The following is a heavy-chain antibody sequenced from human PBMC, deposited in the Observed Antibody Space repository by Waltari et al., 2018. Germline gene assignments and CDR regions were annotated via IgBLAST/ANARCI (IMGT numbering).Heavy chain of an antibody. CDR1: GFTFSMYW. CDR3: ARVARKTYSSPVPERDYYYGMDV. Sequence: EVQLVASGGGLIQPGESLRVSCAVSGFTFSMYWMNWVRHAPGRGLLWVARIKSDGSDTSYADSVKGRFTISRDNARNTVYLQMKSLRAEDTAVYYCARVARKTYSSPVPERDYYYGMDVWGLGTTVTVSS. J-gene: IGHJ6*02. CDR2: IKSDGSDT. V-gene: IGHV3-74*01. D-gene: IGHD3-22*01.